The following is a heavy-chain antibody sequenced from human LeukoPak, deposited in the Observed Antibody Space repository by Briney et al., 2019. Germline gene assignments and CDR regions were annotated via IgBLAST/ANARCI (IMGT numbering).Heavy chain of an antibody. D-gene: IGHD5-18*01. CDR3: GRDPRLGIRGYTYGYIDH. J-gene: IGHJ4*02. CDR2: IKTHTGNP. V-gene: IGHV7-4-1*02. CDR1: GYTFTNNA. Sequence: APLKVSCKTSGYTFTNNAINWVRQAPGQGLEWRGWIKTHTGNPTYAQGFFTGGYVVSLDTSASTAYLQINGLKADDTAVYYCGRDPRLGIRGYTYGYIDHWGQGTLLTVAS.